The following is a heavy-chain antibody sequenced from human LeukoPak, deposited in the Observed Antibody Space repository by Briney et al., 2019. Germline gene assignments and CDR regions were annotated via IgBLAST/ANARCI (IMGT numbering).Heavy chain of an antibody. CDR3: ARDRGYCSSTSCFFDY. V-gene: IGHV3-23*01. CDR2: ISGSGGST. CDR1: GSIFSSYA. D-gene: IGHD2-2*01. J-gene: IGHJ4*02. Sequence: GGSLRLSCAASGSIFSSYAMSWVRQAPGKGLEWVSAISGSGGSTYYADSVKGRFTISRDNSKNTLYLQMNSLRAEDTAVYYCARDRGYCSSTSCFFDYWGQGTLVTVSS.